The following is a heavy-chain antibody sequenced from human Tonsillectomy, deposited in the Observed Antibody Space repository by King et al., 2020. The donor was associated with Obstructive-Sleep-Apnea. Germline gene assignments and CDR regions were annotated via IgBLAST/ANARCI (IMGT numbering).Heavy chain of an antibody. Sequence: VQLVQSGGGLVTPGGSLRLSCATSGFTFKSYSIIWVRQAPGKGLEWVSGFSGNKNNIFYADSVRARFTISRDNAKTSMYLQMDSLRAEDTAVYYCARGWGMIRGVFDYWGQGTLVTVSS. CDR1: GFTFKSYS. CDR2: FSGNKNNI. D-gene: IGHD3-10*01. J-gene: IGHJ4*02. V-gene: IGHV3-21*01. CDR3: ARGWGMIRGVFDY.